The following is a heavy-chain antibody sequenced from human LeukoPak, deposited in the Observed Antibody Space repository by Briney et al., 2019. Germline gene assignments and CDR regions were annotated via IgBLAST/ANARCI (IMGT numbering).Heavy chain of an antibody. Sequence: GESLKISCKGSGYSFTSYWIGWVRQMPGKGLEWMGIIYPGDSDTRYSPSFQGQVTISADKPISTAYLQWSSLKASDTAMYYCARGTTVIRRWDSYYYYYMDVWGKGTTVTVSS. CDR3: ARGTTVIRRWDSYYYYYMDV. J-gene: IGHJ6*03. D-gene: IGHD4-17*01. V-gene: IGHV5-51*04. CDR1: GYSFTSYW. CDR2: IYPGDSDT.